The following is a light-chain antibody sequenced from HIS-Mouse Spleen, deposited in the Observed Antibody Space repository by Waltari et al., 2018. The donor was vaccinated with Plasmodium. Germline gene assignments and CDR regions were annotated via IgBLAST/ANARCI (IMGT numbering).Light chain of an antibody. J-gene: IGLJ2*01. V-gene: IGLV2-23*03. CDR1: SSDVGSYNF. CDR3: CSYAGSSTFVV. CDR2: EGS. Sequence: QSALPQPASVSGSPGQSIPISCTGTSSDVGSYNFVSWYQQHPGKAPKLMIYEGSKRPSGVSNRFSGSKSGNTASLTISGLQAEDEADYYCCSYAGSSTFVVFGGGTKLTVL.